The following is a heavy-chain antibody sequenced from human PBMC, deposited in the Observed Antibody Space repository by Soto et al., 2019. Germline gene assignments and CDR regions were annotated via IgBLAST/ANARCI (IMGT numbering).Heavy chain of an antibody. Sequence: GGSLRLSCAASGFTFDDYAMHWVRQAPGKGLEWVSGISWNSGSIGYADSVKGRFTISRDNAKNSLYLQMNSLRAEDTALYYCAKDIGGWYDWYFDLWGRGTLVTVSS. CDR3: AKDIGGWYDWYFDL. CDR2: ISWNSGSI. V-gene: IGHV3-9*01. D-gene: IGHD6-19*01. CDR1: GFTFDDYA. J-gene: IGHJ2*01.